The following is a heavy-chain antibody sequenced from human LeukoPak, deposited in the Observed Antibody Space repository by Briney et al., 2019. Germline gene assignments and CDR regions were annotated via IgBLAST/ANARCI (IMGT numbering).Heavy chain of an antibody. CDR1: GGSISSGSYY. CDR2: IYTSGST. J-gene: IGHJ5*02. CDR3: ARQSYYYGSGSYVSWFDP. D-gene: IGHD3-10*01. V-gene: IGHV4-61*02. Sequence: SETLSLTRTVSGGSISSGSYYWSWIRQPAGKGLEWIGRIYTSGSTNYNPSLKSRVTISVDTSKNQFSLKLSSVTAADTAVYXXARQSYYYGSGSYVSWFDPWGQGTLVTVSS.